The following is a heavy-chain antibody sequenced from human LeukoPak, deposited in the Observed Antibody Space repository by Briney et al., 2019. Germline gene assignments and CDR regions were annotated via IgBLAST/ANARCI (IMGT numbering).Heavy chain of an antibody. CDR2: ISAYNGNT. V-gene: IGHV1-18*01. J-gene: IGHJ4*02. D-gene: IGHD6-19*01. CDR3: ARIAVAGDFDY. CDR1: GYTFTSYD. Sequence: GASVKVSCKASGYTFTSYDINWVRQATGQGLEWMGWISAYNGNTNYAQKLQGRVTMTTDTSTSTAYMELRSLRSDDTAVYYCARIAVAGDFDYWGQGTLVTVSS.